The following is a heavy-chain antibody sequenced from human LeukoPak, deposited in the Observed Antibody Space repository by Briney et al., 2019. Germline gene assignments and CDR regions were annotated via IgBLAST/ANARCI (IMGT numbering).Heavy chain of an antibody. D-gene: IGHD2-2*01. J-gene: IGHJ4*02. CDR1: GFTFSSYW. Sequence: GGSLRLSCAASGFTFSSYWMHWVRQAPGKGLVWVSRISSEGSSISYADSVKGRFTISRDNSKNTVFLQMNSLRPEDTAVYYCAKEREDLVVVAAAMRGYNWGQGTLVTVSS. CDR3: AKEREDLVVVAAAMRGYN. CDR2: ISSEGSSI. V-gene: IGHV3-74*01.